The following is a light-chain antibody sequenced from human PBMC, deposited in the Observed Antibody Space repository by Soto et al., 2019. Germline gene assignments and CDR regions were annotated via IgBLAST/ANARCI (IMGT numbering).Light chain of an antibody. Sequence: EIVMTQSPATLSVSPGERATLSCRSSQSVSSNLAWYQQKPGQAPMLLLYGASTRATGIPARFSGSGSGPEFTLTISSLQSEDFAVYYCQQYNNWPPFTLGPGTKVDIK. CDR1: QSVSSN. J-gene: IGKJ3*01. CDR3: QQYNNWPPFT. V-gene: IGKV3D-15*01. CDR2: GAS.